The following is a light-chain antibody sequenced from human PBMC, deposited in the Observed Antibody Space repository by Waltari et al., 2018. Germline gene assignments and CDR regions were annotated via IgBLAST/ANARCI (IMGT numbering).Light chain of an antibody. J-gene: IGLJ2*01. CDR1: THHVGGYTR. Sequence: QSALTQPASVSGSPGQSITTTSTGTTHHVGGYTRVYWYQQHPGKAPKLMIYDVSNRPSGVSNRFSGSKSGNTASLTIFGLQAEDEADYYCSSYTTSITVVFGGGTKLTVL. CDR3: SSYTTSITVV. CDR2: DVS. V-gene: IGLV2-14*03.